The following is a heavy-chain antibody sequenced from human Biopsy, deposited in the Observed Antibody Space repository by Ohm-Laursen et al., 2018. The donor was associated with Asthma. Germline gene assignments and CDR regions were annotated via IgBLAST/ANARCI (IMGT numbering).Heavy chain of an antibody. CDR2: IKHDGNEN. J-gene: IGHJ4*02. Sequence: SLRLSCAASGFTFGDYWMSWVRQVPGRGLEWVANIKHDGNENNHVDSLKGRFTISRDNAKNSLYLQMNSLRAEDTAVYYCAGGDSSGWSHYYFDYWGQGTLVTVSS. D-gene: IGHD6-19*01. CDR1: GFTFGDYW. V-gene: IGHV3-7*01. CDR3: AGGDSSGWSHYYFDY.